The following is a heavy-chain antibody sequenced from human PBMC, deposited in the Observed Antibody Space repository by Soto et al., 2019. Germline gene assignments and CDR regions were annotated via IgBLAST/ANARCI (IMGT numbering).Heavy chain of an antibody. CDR2: IKDDGSER. CDR1: GFSFGSYW. D-gene: IGHD3-3*01. CDR3: ARDVGPVTIFGEALSGYFDF. V-gene: IGHV3-7*03. Sequence: GGSLRLSCAVSGFSFGSYWMSWVRQAPGKGLEWLASIKDDGSERYYLDSVKGRFAISRDNAKDSLSLQTNSLRGEDTAFYYCARDVGPVTIFGEALSGYFDFWGQGTLVTVSS. J-gene: IGHJ4*02.